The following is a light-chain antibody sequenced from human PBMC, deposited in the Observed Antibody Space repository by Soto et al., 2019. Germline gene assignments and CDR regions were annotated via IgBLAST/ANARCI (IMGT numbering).Light chain of an antibody. CDR2: EVT. CDR3: SSYAGSDTFVV. V-gene: IGLV2-8*01. CDR1: TNDVGGYKY. J-gene: IGLJ2*01. Sequence: QSALAQPPSASGSPGQSVTISCTGTTNDVGGYKYVSWYQQHPGKAPKLLIFEVTKRPSGVPDRFSGSKSGNTASLTVSGLQTDDEADYYCSSYAGSDTFVVFGGGTQLTVL.